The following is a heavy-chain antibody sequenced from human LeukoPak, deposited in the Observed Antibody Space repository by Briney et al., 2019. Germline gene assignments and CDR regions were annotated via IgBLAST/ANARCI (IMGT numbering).Heavy chain of an antibody. V-gene: IGHV4-31*03. CDR2: IYYSGST. J-gene: IGHJ3*02. D-gene: IGHD1-26*01. CDR1: GGSISSGGYY. CDR3: ATIGGNYSDAFDI. Sequence: SETLSLTCTVSGGSISSGGYYWSWIRQHPGKGLEWIGYIYYSGSTYYNPSLKSRVTISVDMSKNQFSLRLSSVTAADTAVYYCATIGGNYSDAFDIWGQGTMVTVSS.